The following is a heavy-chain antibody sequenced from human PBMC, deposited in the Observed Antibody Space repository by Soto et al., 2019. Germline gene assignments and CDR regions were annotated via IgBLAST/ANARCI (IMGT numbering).Heavy chain of an antibody. D-gene: IGHD6-19*01. CDR1: GYTFTSYH. J-gene: IGHJ6*03. V-gene: IGHV1-8*01. Sequence: ASVKVSRKASGYTFTSYHINRVRQATGQGLEWMGWMNPNSGNTGYAQKFQGRVTMTRNTSISTAYMELSSLRSEDTAVYYCAVQAGIAVAGKLPFYYYYYMDIWGKGTTVTLSS. CDR3: AVQAGIAVAGKLPFYYYYYMDI. CDR2: MNPNSGNT.